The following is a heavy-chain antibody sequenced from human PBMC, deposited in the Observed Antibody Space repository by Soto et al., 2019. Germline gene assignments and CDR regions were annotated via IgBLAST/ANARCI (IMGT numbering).Heavy chain of an antibody. CDR2: VQYGWST. CDR3: AFYTAGGGGEGD. V-gene: IGHV4-61*01. D-gene: IGHD5-18*01. J-gene: IGHJ4*02. Sequence: QVQLQESGPGLVKPSETLSLTCTVSGDSVNSANFHWSWIRQPPGRGLEWIGQVQYGWSTNCNSSLKSRVTISIDTSGNQFSLTLHSFSAAGTAAFFWAFYTAGGGGEGDWGQGTRVTVTS. CDR1: GDSVNSANFH.